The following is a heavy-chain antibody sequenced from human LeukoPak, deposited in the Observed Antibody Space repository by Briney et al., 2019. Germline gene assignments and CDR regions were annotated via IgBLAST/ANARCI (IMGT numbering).Heavy chain of an antibody. Sequence: KPGGSLRLSCGASGFRFSDYYMAWIRQAPGKGLEWISYISYSGSPIDYADFMKGRFTISRDNAKNSLYLQMDSLRVEDTAVYYCARGLYSYDYWGQGTLVTVSS. CDR2: ISYSGSPI. CDR3: ARGLYSYDY. D-gene: IGHD3-16*01. CDR1: GFRFSDYY. V-gene: IGHV3-11*04. J-gene: IGHJ4*02.